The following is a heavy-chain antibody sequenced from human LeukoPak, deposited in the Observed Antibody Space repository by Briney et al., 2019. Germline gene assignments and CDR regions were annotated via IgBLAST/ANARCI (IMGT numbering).Heavy chain of an antibody. CDR3: ARENTHGSGSYYILYYYYYYGMDV. D-gene: IGHD3-10*01. CDR1: GFTSSSYS. CDR2: ISSSSSTI. V-gene: IGHV3-48*02. J-gene: IGHJ6*02. Sequence: GGSLRLSCAASGFTSSSYSMNWVRQAPGKGLEWVSYISSSSSTIYYADSVKGRFTISRDNAKNSLYLQMNSLRDEGTAVYYCARENTHGSGSYYILYYYYYYGMDVWGQGTTVTVSS.